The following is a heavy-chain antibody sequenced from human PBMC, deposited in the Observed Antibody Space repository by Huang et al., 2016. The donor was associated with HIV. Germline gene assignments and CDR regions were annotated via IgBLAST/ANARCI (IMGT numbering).Heavy chain of an antibody. D-gene: IGHD2-21*02. J-gene: IGHJ4*02. CDR1: GGSLSDYY. V-gene: IGHV4-34*02. CDR3: ARPRMTATSSDSTWSFFDS. Sequence: QVQLQQWGAGLLKPSGVLSLKCAVYGGSLSDYYWTWIRQSPGKGLEWIGEVNHRGLSTYTPFLISRVTISVDMSKNQFSLNLTSLTVADTAVYYCARPRMTATSSDSTWSFFDSWGQGTLVIVSS. CDR2: VNHRGLS.